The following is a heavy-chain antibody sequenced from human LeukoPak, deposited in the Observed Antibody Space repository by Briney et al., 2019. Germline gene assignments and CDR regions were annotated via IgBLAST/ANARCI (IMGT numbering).Heavy chain of an antibody. CDR1: GFTFSSYA. D-gene: IGHD6-13*01. Sequence: GGSLRLSCAASGFTFSSYAMHWVRQAPGKGLEWVAVISYDGSNKYYADSVKGRFTISRDNSKNTLYLQMNSLRAEDTAVYYCARDDLGYSSSWTQFDYWGQGTLVTVSS. CDR2: ISYDGSNK. V-gene: IGHV3-30*04. J-gene: IGHJ4*02. CDR3: ARDDLGYSSSWTQFDY.